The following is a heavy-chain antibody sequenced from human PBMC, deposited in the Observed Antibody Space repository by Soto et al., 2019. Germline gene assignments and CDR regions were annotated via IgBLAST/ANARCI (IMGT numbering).Heavy chain of an antibody. Sequence: GGSLRLSCAASGFTFSNAWMSWVRQAPGKGLEWVGRIKSKTDGGTTDYAAPVKGRFTISRDDSKNTLYLQMNSLKTEDTAVYYCTTTIFGTPEGYYYYYYMDVWGKGTTVTVSS. CDR2: IKSKTDGGTT. CDR1: GFTFSNAW. D-gene: IGHD3-3*01. CDR3: TTTIFGTPEGYYYYYYMDV. J-gene: IGHJ6*03. V-gene: IGHV3-15*01.